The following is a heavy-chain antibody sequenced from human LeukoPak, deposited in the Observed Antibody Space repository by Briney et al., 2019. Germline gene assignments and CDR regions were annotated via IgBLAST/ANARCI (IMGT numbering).Heavy chain of an antibody. CDR3: AKDMSYSGSYSVY. CDR2: ISGSGGST. V-gene: IGHV3-23*01. J-gene: IGHJ4*02. D-gene: IGHD1-26*01. Sequence: GGSLRLSCAASGFTFSSYAMSWVRQAPGKGLEWVSAISGSGGSTYYADSVKGRFTISRENSKNTLYLQMNSLRAEDTAVYYCAKDMSYSGSYSVYWGQGTLVTVSS. CDR1: GFTFSSYA.